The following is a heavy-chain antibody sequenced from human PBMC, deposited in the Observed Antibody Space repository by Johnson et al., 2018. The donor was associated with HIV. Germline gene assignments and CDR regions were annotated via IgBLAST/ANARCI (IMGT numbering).Heavy chain of an antibody. V-gene: IGHV3-33*06. J-gene: IGHJ3*02. CDR3: AKDRGLLDAFDI. Sequence: QVQLVESGGGVVQPGRSLRLSCAASGFTFSRYGMHWVRQAPGKGLEWVAVIWYDGSNKYYADSVKGRFTISRDNSKNTLYLQMNSLRAEDTAVYYCAKDRGLLDAFDIWGQGTMVTVSS. CDR1: GFTFSRYG. CDR2: IWYDGSNK.